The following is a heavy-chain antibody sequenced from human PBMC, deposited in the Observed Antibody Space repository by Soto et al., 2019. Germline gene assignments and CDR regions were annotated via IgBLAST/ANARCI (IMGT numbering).Heavy chain of an antibody. J-gene: IGHJ5*02. D-gene: IGHD3-3*01. Sequence: PGGSLRLSCAASGFTFSDYYMSWIRQAPGKGLEWVSYISSSGSTIYYADSVKGRFTISRDNAKNSLYLQMNSLRAEDTAVYYCARDLWSGYYTYNWLDPWGQGTLVTVSS. V-gene: IGHV3-11*01. CDR1: GFTFSDYY. CDR2: ISSSGSTI. CDR3: ARDLWSGYYTYNWLDP.